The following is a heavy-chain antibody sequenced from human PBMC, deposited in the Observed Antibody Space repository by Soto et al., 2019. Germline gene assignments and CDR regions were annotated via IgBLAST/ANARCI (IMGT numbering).Heavy chain of an antibody. D-gene: IGHD2-2*01. CDR3: ARGHIVVVPTVGWFDP. CDR2: MFHSGST. J-gene: IGHJ5*02. Sequence: LTCTVSGYFISSGYYWGWIRQPPGKGLEWIGSMFHSGSTHYNPSLKSRVTMSVDTSKNQFSLRLSSVTASDTAVYYCARGHIVVVPTVGWFDPWGQGTLVTVS. V-gene: IGHV4-38-2*02. CDR1: GYFISSGYY.